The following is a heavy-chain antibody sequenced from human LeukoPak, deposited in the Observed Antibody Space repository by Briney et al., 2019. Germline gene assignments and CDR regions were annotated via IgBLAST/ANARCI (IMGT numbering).Heavy chain of an antibody. CDR2: ISGSAGTA. D-gene: IGHD3-22*01. CDR1: GFTFSIYD. CDR3: AKKGYYDGSGYYMYYFDH. V-gene: IGHV3-23*01. J-gene: IGHJ4*02. Sequence: GGSLRLSCAASGFTFSIYDMSWVRQAPGKGLEWVSAISGSAGTAYYADSVKGRFTISRDNSKNTLYLQMNSLRAEDTAVYYCAKKGYYDGSGYYMYYFDHWGQGTLVTVSS.